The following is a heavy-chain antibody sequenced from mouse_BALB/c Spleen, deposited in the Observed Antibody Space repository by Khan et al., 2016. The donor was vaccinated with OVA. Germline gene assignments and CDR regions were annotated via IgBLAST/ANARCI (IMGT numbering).Heavy chain of an antibody. CDR3: VRDYWDVFAY. V-gene: IGHV14-3*02. J-gene: IGHJ3*01. CDR2: IDPANGNT. D-gene: IGHD4-1*01. CDR1: GFNIKDTY. Sequence: VQLKESGAELVKPGASVKLSCTASGFNIKDTYMHWVKQRPEQGLEWIGRIDPANGNTKYDPKFQGKATMTADTSSDTAYLHLSSLTSEDTAVYYCVRDYWDVFAYCGQRTLVTVSA.